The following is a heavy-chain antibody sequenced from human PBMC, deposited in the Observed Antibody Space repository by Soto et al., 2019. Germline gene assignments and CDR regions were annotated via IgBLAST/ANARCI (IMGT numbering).Heavy chain of an antibody. J-gene: IGHJ4*02. CDR3: ARSPDTLFGVRQYYIDY. CDR2: IIPIFGTA. CDR1: GGTSSSYA. V-gene: IGHV1-69*13. Sequence: SVKVSCKASGGTSSSYAISWVRQAPGQGLEWMGGIIPIFGTANYAQKFQGRVTITADESTSTAYMELSSLRSEDTAVYYCARSPDTLFGVRQYYIDYWGQGTLVTLSS. D-gene: IGHD3-3*01.